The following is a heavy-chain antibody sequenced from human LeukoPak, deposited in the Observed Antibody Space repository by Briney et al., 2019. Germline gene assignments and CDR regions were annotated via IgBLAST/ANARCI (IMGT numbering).Heavy chain of an antibody. D-gene: IGHD5-24*01. CDR1: GFTFSNYA. CDR2: ISASGYST. CDR3: AKDGVRVGYNYLDS. Sequence: PGGSLRLSCAASGFTFSNYAMRWVRQAPRKGLEWVSRISASGYSTYYADSVKGRFTISRDNSKNTLYLQMNSLRAEDTAVYYYAKDGVRVGYNYLDSWGQGTLVTVSS. J-gene: IGHJ5*01. V-gene: IGHV3-23*01.